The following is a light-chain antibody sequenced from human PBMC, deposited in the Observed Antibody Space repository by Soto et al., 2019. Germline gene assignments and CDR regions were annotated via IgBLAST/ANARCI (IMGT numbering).Light chain of an antibody. CDR2: KAS. Sequence: DIQMTQSPSTLSVSVGDRVTITCRASQSISSWLAWYQQKPGKAPKLLIYKASSLESGVPPRFSGSGSGTEFTLTISSLQPDDFATYYCQQYNSYSWTFGQGTKVDIK. J-gene: IGKJ1*01. CDR3: QQYNSYSWT. CDR1: QSISSW. V-gene: IGKV1-5*03.